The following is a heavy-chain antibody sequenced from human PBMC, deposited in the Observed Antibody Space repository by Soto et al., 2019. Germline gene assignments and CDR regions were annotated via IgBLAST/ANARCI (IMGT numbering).Heavy chain of an antibody. CDR3: ARERAGGTLYYFDY. J-gene: IGHJ4*02. CDR2: IYYSGST. CDR1: VGSISNYY. V-gene: IGHV4-59*01. D-gene: IGHD6-13*01. Sequence: SETLSLTCTVSVGSISNYYWSWIRQPPGKGLEWIGYIYYSGSTNYNPSLKSRVTISVDTSKNQFSLKLSSVTAADTAVYYCARERAGGTLYYFDYWGQGTLVTVSS.